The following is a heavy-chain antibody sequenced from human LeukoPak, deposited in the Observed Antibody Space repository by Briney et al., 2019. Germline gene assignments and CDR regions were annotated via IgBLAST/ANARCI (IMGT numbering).Heavy chain of an antibody. J-gene: IGHJ4*02. CDR1: GFTVSSNY. Sequence: PGGSLRLSCAASGFTVSSNYMSWVRQAPGKGLEWVSVIYSGGSTYYADSVKGRFTISRDNSKNTLYLQMNSLRADDTAVYYCARGRPGNYFDYWGQGTLVTVSS. CDR2: IYSGGST. D-gene: IGHD1-26*01. V-gene: IGHV3-53*01. CDR3: ARGRPGNYFDY.